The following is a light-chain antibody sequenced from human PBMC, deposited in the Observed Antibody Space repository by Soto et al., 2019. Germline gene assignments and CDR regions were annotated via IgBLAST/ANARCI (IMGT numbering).Light chain of an antibody. CDR3: SSYAGNNHVV. CDR1: SSDVGGYNY. J-gene: IGLJ2*01. V-gene: IGLV2-8*01. Sequence: QSALTQPPSASGSPGQSVTISCTGTSSDVGGYNYVSWYQQHPGKAPKLMIFEVSQRPSGVPDRFSGSKSGNTASLTVSGLQAEDEADYYCSSYAGNNHVVFGGGTKVTVL. CDR2: EVS.